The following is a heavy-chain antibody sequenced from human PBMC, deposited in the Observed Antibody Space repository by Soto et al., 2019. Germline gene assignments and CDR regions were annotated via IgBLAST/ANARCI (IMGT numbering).Heavy chain of an antibody. CDR1: GDTFSSYW. Sequence: PGESLKISCQGSGDTFSSYWIGWVRQMPGKGLEWMGIMFLGGSDTRYSPSFQGRVNISADTSISTAYLQWTSLKASDTAMYYCARSRRGAYSSGWYSPSGYYNYGIDVWGQGTKVTVSS. CDR3: ARSRRGAYSSGWYSPSGYYNYGIDV. CDR2: MFLGGSDT. V-gene: IGHV5-51*01. J-gene: IGHJ6*02. D-gene: IGHD6-19*01.